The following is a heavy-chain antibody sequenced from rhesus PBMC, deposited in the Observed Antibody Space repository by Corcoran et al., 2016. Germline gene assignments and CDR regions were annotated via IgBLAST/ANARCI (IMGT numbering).Heavy chain of an antibody. J-gene: IGHJ4*01. CDR3: ARAAAAHYFDY. Sequence: EVQLVESGGGLAKPGGSLRLSCAASGFSFSDYYMYWVRQAPGKGMEWVSGISYPGGSTYYADSVKGRFAISRENAKNKLYLPMDSLRAEDTAVYYCARAAAAHYFDYWGQGVLVTVSS. CDR2: ISYPGGST. V-gene: IGHV3S18*01. CDR1: GFSFSDYY. D-gene: IGHD6-31*01.